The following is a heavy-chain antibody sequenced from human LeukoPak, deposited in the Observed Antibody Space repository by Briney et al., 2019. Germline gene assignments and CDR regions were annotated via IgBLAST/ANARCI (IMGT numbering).Heavy chain of an antibody. D-gene: IGHD5-12*01. J-gene: IGHJ6*02. V-gene: IGHV4-39*01. CDR3: ASVSGYDPYYYYGMDV. CDR2: IYYSGST. Sequence: SETLSLTCTVSGGSISSSNYYWGWIRQPPGKGLEWIGSIYYSGSTFYNPSLKSRVTISVDTSKNQFSLKLSSVTAADTAVYYCASVSGYDPYYYYGMDVWGQGTTVTVSS. CDR1: GGSISSSNYY.